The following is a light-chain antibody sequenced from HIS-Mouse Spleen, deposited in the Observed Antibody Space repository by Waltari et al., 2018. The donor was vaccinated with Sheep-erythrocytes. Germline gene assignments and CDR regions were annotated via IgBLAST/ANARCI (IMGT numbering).Light chain of an antibody. CDR1: SSNIGSNT. V-gene: IGLV1-44*01. J-gene: IGLJ3*02. CDR3: AAWDDSLNGPV. CDR2: SNN. Sequence: ELTQPPSASGTPGQRVTISCSGSSSNIGSNTVNWYQQLPGTAPKLPIYSNNQRPSGVPDRFAGSKSGTSASLAISGLQSEDEADYYCAAWDDSLNGPVFGGGTKLTVL.